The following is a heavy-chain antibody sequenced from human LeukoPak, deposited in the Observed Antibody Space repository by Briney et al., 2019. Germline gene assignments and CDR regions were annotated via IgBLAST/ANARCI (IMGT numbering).Heavy chain of an antibody. D-gene: IGHD3-10*01. J-gene: IGHJ4*02. CDR2: ISSSSSHI. CDR3: ARGPPMD. Sequence: GGSLRLSCAASGFTFSSYSMNWVRQAPGKGLEWVSFISSSSSHIYYADSVKGRFTISRDNAKNSLYLQMNSLRAEDTAVYYCARGPPMDWGQGTLVTVSS. V-gene: IGHV3-21*01. CDR1: GFTFSSYS.